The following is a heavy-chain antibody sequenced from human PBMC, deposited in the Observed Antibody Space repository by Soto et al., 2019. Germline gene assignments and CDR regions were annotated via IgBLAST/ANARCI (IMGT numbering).Heavy chain of an antibody. V-gene: IGHV3-30*03. CDR1: GFTFSSYA. J-gene: IGHJ4*02. D-gene: IGHD2-15*01. CDR3: ARRGGSMGVWDFDY. CDR2: ISYDGTYK. Sequence: QVQLVESGGGVVQPGESLRLSCAASGFTFSSYAMHWVRQTPGKGLEWVAAISYDGTYKYHVDSVKGRLTISRDNSKNNLYLQMNSLRPEDTAVYYCARRGGSMGVWDFDYWGQGSLVTVSS.